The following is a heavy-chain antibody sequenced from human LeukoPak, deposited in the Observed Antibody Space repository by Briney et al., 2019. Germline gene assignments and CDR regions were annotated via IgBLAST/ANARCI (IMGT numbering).Heavy chain of an antibody. CDR3: AKDSGLGYSSGWYVNYFDY. V-gene: IGHV3-23*01. J-gene: IGHJ4*02. D-gene: IGHD6-19*01. CDR2: ISGSGGST. Sequence: GGSLRLSCAASGFTFSSYAMSWVRQAPGKGLEWVLAISGSGGSTYYADSVKGRFTISRDNSKNTLYLQMNSLRAEDKAVYYCAKDSGLGYSSGWYVNYFDYWGQGTLVTVSS. CDR1: GFTFSSYA.